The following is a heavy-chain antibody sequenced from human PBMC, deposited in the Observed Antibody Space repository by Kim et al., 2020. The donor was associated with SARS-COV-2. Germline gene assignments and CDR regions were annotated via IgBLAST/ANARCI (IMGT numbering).Heavy chain of an antibody. CDR2: IYFTGST. CDR3: ARAVQGTMIIGRAAFDL. J-gene: IGHJ3*01. Sequence: SETLSLICTISGGSISTYYWSWIRQPPGKGLEWIGYIYFTGSTNYNPSLKSRVTISVDTSKNQFSLKLTSVTAADTAVYYCARAVQGTMIIGRAAFDLWGQGTVVTVSS. CDR1: GGSISTYY. D-gene: IGHD3-22*01. V-gene: IGHV4-59*01.